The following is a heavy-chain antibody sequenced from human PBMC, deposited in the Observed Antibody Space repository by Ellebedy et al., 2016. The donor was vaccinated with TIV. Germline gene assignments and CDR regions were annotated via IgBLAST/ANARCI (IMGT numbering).Heavy chain of an antibody. D-gene: IGHD6-19*01. CDR2: ISPGDSDT. V-gene: IGHV5-51*01. Sequence: GASLKISCKASGYSFTSYWIGWVRQMPGKGLEWMGIISPGDSDTRYSPSFQGQVTISADKSISTAYLQWSSLKASDTAMYYCARRAYSSGPFDYWGQGTLVTVSS. CDR3: ARRAYSSGPFDY. J-gene: IGHJ4*02. CDR1: GYSFTSYW.